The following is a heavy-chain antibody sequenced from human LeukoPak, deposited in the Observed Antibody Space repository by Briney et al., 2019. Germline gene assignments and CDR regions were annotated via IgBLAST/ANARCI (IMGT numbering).Heavy chain of an antibody. Sequence: ASVKVSCEASGGTFSSYAISWVRQAPGQGLEWMGRIIPIFGIANYAQKFQGRVTITADKSTSTAYMELSSLRSEDTAAYYCARGDTTVTTFVAFDPWGQGTLVTVSS. CDR2: IIPIFGIA. CDR3: ARGDTTVTTFVAFDP. D-gene: IGHD4-17*01. J-gene: IGHJ5*02. CDR1: GGTFSSYA. V-gene: IGHV1-69*04.